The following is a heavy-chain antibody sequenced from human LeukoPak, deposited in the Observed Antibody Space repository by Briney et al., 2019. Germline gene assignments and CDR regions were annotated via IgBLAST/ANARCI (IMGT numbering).Heavy chain of an antibody. CDR2: IKSKTDGGTT. V-gene: IGHV3-15*01. D-gene: IGHD6-19*01. Sequence: GGSLRLSCAASGFTFSNAWMSWVRQAPGKGLEWVGRIKSKTDGGTTDYAAPVKGRFTISRDDSKNTLYLQMNSLKTGDTAVYYCTTDHEQWLVRGDYWGQGTLVTVSS. CDR3: TTDHEQWLVRGDY. J-gene: IGHJ4*02. CDR1: GFTFSNAW.